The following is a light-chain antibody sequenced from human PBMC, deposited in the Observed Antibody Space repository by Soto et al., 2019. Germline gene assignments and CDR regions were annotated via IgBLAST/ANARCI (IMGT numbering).Light chain of an antibody. CDR3: QQYNNWPPWT. CDR1: QSVSSN. Sequence: EIVMTQSPATLSVSPGERATLSCRASQSVSSNLAWYQQKPGQAPRLLIYGASTRANGIPARFSGSGSGTEFALTISSLQSEDFAVYYCQQYNNWPPWTLGQGTKVEIK. CDR2: GAS. J-gene: IGKJ1*01. V-gene: IGKV3-15*01.